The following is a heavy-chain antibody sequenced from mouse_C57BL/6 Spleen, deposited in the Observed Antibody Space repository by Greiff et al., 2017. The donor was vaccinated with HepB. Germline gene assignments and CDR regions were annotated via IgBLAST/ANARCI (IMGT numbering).Heavy chain of an antibody. CDR1: GFNIKDDY. Sequence: VQLQQSGAGLVRPGASVKLSCTASGFNIKDDYMHWVKQRPEQGLEWIGWIDPENGDTEYASKFQGKATITADTSSNTAYLQLSSLTSEDTAVYYCTSTTVVAEGYYYAMDYWGQGTSVTVSS. CDR2: IDPENGDT. D-gene: IGHD1-1*01. V-gene: IGHV14-4*01. J-gene: IGHJ4*01. CDR3: TSTTVVAEGYYYAMDY.